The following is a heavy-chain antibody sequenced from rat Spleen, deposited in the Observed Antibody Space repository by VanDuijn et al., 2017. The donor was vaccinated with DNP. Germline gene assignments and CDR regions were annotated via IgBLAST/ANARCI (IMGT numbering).Heavy chain of an antibody. CDR3: AGRPPPTRGPFDY. CDR2: ISSDGRDT. CDR1: RITFSDHN. D-gene: IGHD1-4*01. V-gene: IGHV5-7*01. Sequence: EVQLVESGGGLVQPGRSLKLSCEVSRITFSDHNMAWVRQAPKKSLEWVATISSDGRDTYYRDSVKGRFTISRDNAKTTLYLQMDRLRSKDTATYFCAGRPPPTRGPFDYWGQGVTVTVSS. J-gene: IGHJ2*01.